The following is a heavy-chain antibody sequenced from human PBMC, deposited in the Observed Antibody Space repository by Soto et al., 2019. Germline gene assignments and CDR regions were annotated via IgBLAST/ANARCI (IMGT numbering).Heavy chain of an antibody. CDR2: INYSGST. V-gene: IGHV4-39*01. Sequence: PSETLSLTCDVYGGSITTSTYYWGWIRLPPGKGLECIGVINYSGSTHYSPSLKDRVTMSVDTSKNHFSLKLTSVTAADTAVYYCAVFRNDATQLFDPWSQGTLVTVSS. CDR1: GGSITTSTYY. D-gene: IGHD1-1*01. CDR3: AVFRNDATQLFDP. J-gene: IGHJ5*02.